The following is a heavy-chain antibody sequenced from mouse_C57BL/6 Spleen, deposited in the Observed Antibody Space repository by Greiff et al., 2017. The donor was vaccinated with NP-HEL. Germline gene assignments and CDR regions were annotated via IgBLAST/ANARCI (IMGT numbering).Heavy chain of an antibody. D-gene: IGHD2-5*01. CDR3: ARDHYSNYFDY. Sequence: EVQLQESGPGLVKPSQSLSLTCSVTGYSITSGYYWNWIRQFPGNKLEWMGYISYDGSNNYNPSLKNRISITRDTSKNQFFLKLNSVTTEDTATYYCARDHYSNYFDYWGQGTTLTVSS. CDR1: GYSITSGYY. CDR2: ISYDGSN. J-gene: IGHJ2*01. V-gene: IGHV3-6*01.